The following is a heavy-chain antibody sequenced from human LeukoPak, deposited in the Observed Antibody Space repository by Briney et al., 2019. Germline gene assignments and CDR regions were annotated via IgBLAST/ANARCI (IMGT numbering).Heavy chain of an antibody. D-gene: IGHD6-13*01. CDR2: IDPNSGGT. CDR3: ARVGSSSWQLFDY. CDR1: GYTFTAYY. V-gene: IGHV1-2*02. Sequence: DSVKVSCKASGYTFTAYYMYWVRQAPGQGLEWMGWIDPNSGGTGYAEKFQGRVTMTRYTSISTAYMELSSLRSDDTAVYYCARVGSSSWQLFDYWGQGTLVTVSS. J-gene: IGHJ4*02.